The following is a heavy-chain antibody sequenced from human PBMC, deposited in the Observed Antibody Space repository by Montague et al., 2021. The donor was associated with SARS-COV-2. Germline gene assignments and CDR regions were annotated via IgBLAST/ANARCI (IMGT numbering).Heavy chain of an antibody. CDR2: IYYSGST. CDR1: GGSISSSSYY. Sequence: SETLSLTCTVSGGSISSSSYYWGWIRQPPGKGLVWIGSIYYSGSTYYNPSLKSRVTISVDTSKNQFSLKLGSVTAADTAVYYCARVGRQQLVRLSGMDVWGQGTTVTDSS. V-gene: IGHV4-39*07. CDR3: ARVGRQQLVRLSGMDV. D-gene: IGHD6-13*01. J-gene: IGHJ6*02.